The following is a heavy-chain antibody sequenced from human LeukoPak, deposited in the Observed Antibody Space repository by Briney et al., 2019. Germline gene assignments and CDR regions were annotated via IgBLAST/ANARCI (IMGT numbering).Heavy chain of an antibody. CDR2: TYYSGST. Sequence: SETLSLTCTVSGGSISSYYWSWIRQPPGKGLEWIGYTYYSGSTNYNPSLKSRVTISVDTSKNQFSLKLSSVTAADTAVYYCARAYDFWSGSQGGFDPWGQGTLVTVSS. J-gene: IGHJ5*02. D-gene: IGHD3-3*01. CDR1: GGSISSYY. CDR3: ARAYDFWSGSQGGFDP. V-gene: IGHV4-59*08.